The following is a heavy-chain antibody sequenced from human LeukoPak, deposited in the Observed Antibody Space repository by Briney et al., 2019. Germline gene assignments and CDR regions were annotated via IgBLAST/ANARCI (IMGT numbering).Heavy chain of an antibody. CDR2: IGTASDT. CDR3: ARGPPRGKYYYMDV. J-gene: IGHJ6*03. Sequence: PGGSLRLSCAASGFTFSSFDMHWVRQPTGQGLEWVSTIGTASDTSYPGSVEGRFTLSRDNAKNSLYLQMNSLTAGDTAVYYCARGPPRGKYYYMDVWGKGTTVTVSS. D-gene: IGHD1-1*01. V-gene: IGHV3-13*01. CDR1: GFTFSSFD.